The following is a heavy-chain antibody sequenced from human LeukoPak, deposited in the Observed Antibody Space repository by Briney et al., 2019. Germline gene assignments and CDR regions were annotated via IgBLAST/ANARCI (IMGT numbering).Heavy chain of an antibody. CDR3: ARDNGYPLNTNIDY. CDR2: IYYSGST. V-gene: IGHV4-31*03. CDR1: GGSISSGGYY. J-gene: IGHJ4*02. Sequence: SETLSLTCTVSGGSISSGGYYWSWIRQHPGKGLEWIGYIYYSGSTYYNPSLKSRVTISVDTSKNQFSLKLSSVTAADTAVYYCARDNGYPLNTNIDYWGQGTLVTVSS. D-gene: IGHD5-18*01.